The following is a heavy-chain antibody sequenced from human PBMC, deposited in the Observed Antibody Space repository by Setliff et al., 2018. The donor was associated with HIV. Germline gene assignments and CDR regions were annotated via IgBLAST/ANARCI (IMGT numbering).Heavy chain of an antibody. CDR1: GYDFKIYD. CDR3: AFDI. V-gene: IGHV1-8*01. CDR2: INPGTGNT. J-gene: IGHJ3*02. Sequence: ASVKVSCKASGYDFKIYDINWVRQVAGQGLEWMGWINPGTGNTGYPQNFSGRVTMTRNTSINTVYMELSSLRSEDTAIYFCAFDIWGQGTVVTVSS.